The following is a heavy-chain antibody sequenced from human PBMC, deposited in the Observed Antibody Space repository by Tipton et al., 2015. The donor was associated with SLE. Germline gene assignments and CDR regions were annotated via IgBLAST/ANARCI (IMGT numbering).Heavy chain of an antibody. CDR2: INRHGSHT. CDR3: ARVALYGDFSHWFDP. J-gene: IGHJ5*02. Sequence: SLRLSCAASGFTFSSYAMSWVRQVPGKGLEWVAGINRHGSHTESVDSVKGRFTISRDNAKNSLYLQMNSLRVEDTAVYYCARVALYGDFSHWFDPWGQGTLVTVSS. CDR1: GFTFSSYA. V-gene: IGHV3-20*04. D-gene: IGHD4-17*01.